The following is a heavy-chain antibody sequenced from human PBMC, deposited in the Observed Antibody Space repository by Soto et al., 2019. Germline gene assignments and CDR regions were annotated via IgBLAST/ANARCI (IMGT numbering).Heavy chain of an antibody. CDR1: GGSISSYY. D-gene: IGHD4-4*01. CDR2: IYYSGST. CDR3: ARHRTTENWFDP. Sequence: PSETLSLTCTVSGGSISSYYWSWIRQPPGKGLEWIGYIYYSGSTNYNPSLKSRVTISVDTSKNQFSLKLSSVTAADTAVYYCARHRTTENWFDPWGQGTLVTVSS. V-gene: IGHV4-59*08. J-gene: IGHJ5*02.